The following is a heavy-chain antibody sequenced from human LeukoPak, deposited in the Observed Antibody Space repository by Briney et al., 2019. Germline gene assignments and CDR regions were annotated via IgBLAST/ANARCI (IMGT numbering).Heavy chain of an antibody. CDR1: GFTFSSYS. CDR2: ISSSSSYI. V-gene: IGHV3-21*01. D-gene: IGHD3-16*02. CDR3: ARGIDYVWGSYQYYFDY. Sequence: GGSLRLSCAASGFTFSSYSMNWVRQAPGKGLEWVSSISSSSSYIYYADSVKGRFTISRDNAKNSLYLQMNSLRAEDTAVYYCARGIDYVWGSYQYYFDYWGQGTLVTVSS. J-gene: IGHJ4*02.